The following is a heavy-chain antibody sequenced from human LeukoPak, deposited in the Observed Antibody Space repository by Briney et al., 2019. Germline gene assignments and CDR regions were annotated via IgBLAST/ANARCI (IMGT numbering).Heavy chain of an antibody. Sequence: ASETLSLTCVVYGGSFSGYYWSWVRQAPGKGLEWVSTISGSGGSTYYADSVYYADSVKGRFTISRDNSKNTLYLQMNSLRAEDTAVYYCAKRPYYYDSSGYYQDFDYWGQGTLVTVSS. J-gene: IGHJ4*02. V-gene: IGHV3-23*01. CDR2: ISGSGGST. D-gene: IGHD3-22*01. CDR3: AKRPYYYDSSGYYQDFDY. CDR1: GGSFSGYY.